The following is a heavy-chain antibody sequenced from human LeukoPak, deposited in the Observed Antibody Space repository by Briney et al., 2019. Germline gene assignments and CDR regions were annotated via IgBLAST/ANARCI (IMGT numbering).Heavy chain of an antibody. CDR3: ARVWNPGSVAGLDY. CDR1: GYTFTSYY. V-gene: IGHV1-46*01. J-gene: IGHJ4*02. D-gene: IGHD6-19*01. CDR2: INPTAGSA. Sequence: GASVKVSCKASGYTFTSYYMHWVRQAPGQGLEWMGIINPTAGSARYAQKFQGRVTMTRDTSTSTVYMELSGLRSEDTAVYYCARVWNPGSVAGLDYWGQGTLVTVSS.